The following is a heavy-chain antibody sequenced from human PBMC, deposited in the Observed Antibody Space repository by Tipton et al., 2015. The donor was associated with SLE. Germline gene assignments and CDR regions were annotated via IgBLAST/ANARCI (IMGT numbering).Heavy chain of an antibody. J-gene: IGHJ5*02. D-gene: IGHD3-9*01. Sequence: TLSLTCTVSGYSISSGYYWGWIRQPPGKGLEWIGSIYHSGSTYYNPSLKSRVTISVDTSKNQFSLKLNSVTAADTAMYYCARTKLRYFDWPYNWFDPWGQGTLVTVSS. V-gene: IGHV4-38-2*02. CDR3: ARTKLRYFDWPYNWFDP. CDR2: IYHSGST. CDR1: GYSISSGYY.